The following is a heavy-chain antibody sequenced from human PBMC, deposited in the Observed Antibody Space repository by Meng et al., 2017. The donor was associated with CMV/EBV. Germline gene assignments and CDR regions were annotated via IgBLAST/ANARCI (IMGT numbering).Heavy chain of an antibody. Sequence: GSISITRYYWGWVRQPPGKGLEGIGSIYYSGSTNYNASLKSRVTISVDTYKNQFSLKLSSVTAADTAVYDCARIPRIAAAGTGWFDPWGQGTLVTVSS. CDR3: ARIPRIAAAGTGWFDP. J-gene: IGHJ5*02. D-gene: IGHD6-13*01. CDR2: IYYSGST. V-gene: IGHV4-39*01. CDR1: GSISITRYY.